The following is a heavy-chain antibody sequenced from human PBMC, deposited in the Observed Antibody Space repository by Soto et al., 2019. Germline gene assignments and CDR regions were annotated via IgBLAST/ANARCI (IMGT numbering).Heavy chain of an antibody. CDR2: IKQDGSEK. Sequence: PGGSLRLSCAASGFTFSSSWMSWVRQAPGKGLEWVANIKQDGSEKYYVDSVKGRFTISRDNAKNSLYLQMNSLRAEDTAVYYCARGRRWLQPFDYWGQGTLVTVSS. V-gene: IGHV3-7*01. CDR1: GFTFSSSW. J-gene: IGHJ4*02. CDR3: ARGRRWLQPFDY. D-gene: IGHD5-18*01.